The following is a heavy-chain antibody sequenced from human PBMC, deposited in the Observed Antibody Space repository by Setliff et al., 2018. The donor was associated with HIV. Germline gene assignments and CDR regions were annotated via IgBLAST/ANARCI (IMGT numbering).Heavy chain of an antibody. J-gene: IGHJ5*02. Sequence: PGGSLRLSCAASGFAFSNYWMHWVRQAPGKGLEWVSRINSDGSSTDYADSVKGRFTISRDNAKNTLYLQVDSLGAEDTAVYYCARDHRPYFYDKAWFDPWGQGTLVTVSS. V-gene: IGHV3-74*01. CDR1: GFAFSNYW. D-gene: IGHD3-22*01. CDR3: ARDHRPYFYDKAWFDP. CDR2: INSDGSST.